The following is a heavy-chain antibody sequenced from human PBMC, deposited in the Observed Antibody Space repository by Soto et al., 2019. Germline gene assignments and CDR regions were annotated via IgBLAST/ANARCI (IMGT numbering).Heavy chain of an antibody. CDR2: ISAHNGNT. D-gene: IGHD1-1*01. Sequence: QVHLVQSGAEVKKPGASVKVSCKASGYTFTSYSITWVRQAPGQGLEWMGWISAHNGNTDYAQKLQGRVIVTRDTSTSTAYMELWSLRSDDTAVYYCARGRYGDYWGQGALVTVSS. J-gene: IGHJ4*02. CDR3: ARGRYGDY. V-gene: IGHV1-18*01. CDR1: GYTFTSYS.